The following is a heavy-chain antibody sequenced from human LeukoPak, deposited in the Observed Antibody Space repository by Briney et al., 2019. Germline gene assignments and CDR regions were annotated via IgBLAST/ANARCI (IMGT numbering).Heavy chain of an antibody. CDR1: GGSISSYY. D-gene: IGHD2-2*01. Sequence: SETLSLTCTVSGGSISSYYWSWIRQPAGKGLGWIGRIYTSGSTNYNPSLKSRVTMSVDTSKNQFSLKLSSVTAADTAVYYCARDSDCSSTSCYQDYWGQGTLVTVSS. CDR2: IYTSGST. CDR3: ARDSDCSSTSCYQDY. J-gene: IGHJ4*02. V-gene: IGHV4-4*07.